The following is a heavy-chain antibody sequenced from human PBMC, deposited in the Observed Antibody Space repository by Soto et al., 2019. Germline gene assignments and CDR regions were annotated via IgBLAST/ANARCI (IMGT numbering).Heavy chain of an antibody. CDR1: GYPFTSYD. V-gene: IGHV1-8*01. CDR3: ATSRSTVGGFYDFWSGFNSPRDFQH. D-gene: IGHD3-3*01. Sequence: ASVKVSCKASGYPFTSYDINWVRQATGQGLEWMGWMNPNSGNTGYAQKFQGRVTMTRNTSISTAYMELSTLRSEDTAVYYCATSRSTVGGFYDFWSGFNSPRDFQHWGQGTLVTVSS. J-gene: IGHJ1*01. CDR2: MNPNSGNT.